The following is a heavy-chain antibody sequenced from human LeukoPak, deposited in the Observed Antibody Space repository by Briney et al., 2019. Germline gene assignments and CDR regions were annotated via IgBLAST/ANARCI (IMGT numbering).Heavy chain of an antibody. D-gene: IGHD3-10*01. CDR1: GASFSGYY. V-gene: IGHV4-34*01. J-gene: IGHJ4*02. Sequence: SETLSLTCAVSGASFSGYYWSWIRQSPGRGLEWIGEINQSGSANYNPSLKSRVTISVDTAEERFSLILRSVTAADTAVYYCARGYGRVATVRGGILTGAIYFDFWGQGSLVTVSS. CDR3: ARGYGRVATVRGGILTGAIYFDF. CDR2: INQSGSA.